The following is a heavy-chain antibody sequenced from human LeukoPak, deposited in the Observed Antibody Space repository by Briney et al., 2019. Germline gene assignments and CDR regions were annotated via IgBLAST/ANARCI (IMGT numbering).Heavy chain of an antibody. Sequence: PGRSLRLSCAASGFTFTNAWMTWVRHAPGKGLEWVGRIKSKSAGGTTDYAAPVKGRFTISRDDSKNTLYLQMTSLKTEDTAVYYCSGSGSFYNPGYWGQGTLVTVSS. D-gene: IGHD3-10*01. J-gene: IGHJ4*02. CDR1: GFTFTNAW. V-gene: IGHV3-15*01. CDR2: IKSKSAGGTT. CDR3: SGSGSFYNPGY.